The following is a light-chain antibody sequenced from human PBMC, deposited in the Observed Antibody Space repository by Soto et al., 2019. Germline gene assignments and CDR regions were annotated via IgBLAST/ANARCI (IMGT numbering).Light chain of an antibody. CDR1: QSVGTW. CDR2: GAS. J-gene: IGKJ1*01. CDR3: QQYNRNTWR. V-gene: IGKV1-5*01. Sequence: DIQMTQSPSTLSASVGGRVTITCRASQSVGTWVAWYQQKPGKAPKLLIYGASNLESGVPSRFSGSGYGTEFTLTITTLQPDDFATYFCQQYNRNTWRFGPGTKVDSK.